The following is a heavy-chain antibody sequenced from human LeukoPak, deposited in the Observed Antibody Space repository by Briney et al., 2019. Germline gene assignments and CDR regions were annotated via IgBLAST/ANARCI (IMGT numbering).Heavy chain of an antibody. CDR2: IKQDGSMK. CDR1: GFSFSTYW. Sequence: GVSLRLSCAASGFSFSTYWMSWVRQAPGKGLEWVANIKQDGSMKGYVDSVKGRFTISRDNAKNSLYLQMNSLRADDTAVYFCAMIEQVVSNVEGGYWGQGTLVTVSS. CDR3: AMIEQVVSNVEGGY. D-gene: IGHD6-6*01. V-gene: IGHV3-7*01. J-gene: IGHJ4*02.